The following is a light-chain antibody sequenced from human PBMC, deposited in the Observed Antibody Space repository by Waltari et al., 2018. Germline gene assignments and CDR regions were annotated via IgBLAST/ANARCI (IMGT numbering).Light chain of an antibody. CDR2: GAS. J-gene: IGKJ1*01. V-gene: IGKV3-20*01. CDR3: QQYVSSPQT. CDR1: PSVGSVY. Sequence: EIVFTQSPGTLSLAPGERATLSCRASPSVGSVYLAWYQQKPGQAPRLLIYGASSRATGIPGRFSGSESGTEFTLTISSLDPEDFAVYHCQQYVSSPQTFGQGTKVEIK.